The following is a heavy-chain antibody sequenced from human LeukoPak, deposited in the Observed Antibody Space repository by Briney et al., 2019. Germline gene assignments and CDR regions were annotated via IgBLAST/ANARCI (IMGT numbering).Heavy chain of an antibody. D-gene: IGHD4-17*01. CDR3: ARDDRYGDFHLV. J-gene: IGHJ6*04. CDR1: GGSISSGSYY. CDR2: IYTSGST. Sequence: SETLSLTCAVYGGSISSGSYYWSWIRQPAGKGLEWIGRIYTSGSTNYNPSLKSRVTISVDTSKNQFSLKLSSVTAADTAVYYCARDDRYGDFHLVWGKGTTVTVSS. V-gene: IGHV4-61*02.